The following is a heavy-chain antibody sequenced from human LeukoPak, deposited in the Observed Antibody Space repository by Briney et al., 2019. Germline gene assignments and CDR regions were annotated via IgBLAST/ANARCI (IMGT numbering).Heavy chain of an antibody. CDR3: ARGFLDFDF. J-gene: IGHJ4*01. Sequence: GGSLRLSCVASGFTFSRFNMHWVRQAPGKGLEWVALIWYDGTDTYYADAVKGRFTISRDDSKNTVYLQMNSLRAEDTAFYYCARGFLDFDFWGTEPWSPSPQ. V-gene: IGHV3-33*01. CDR1: GFTFSRFN. CDR2: IWYDGTDT. D-gene: IGHD3-3*01.